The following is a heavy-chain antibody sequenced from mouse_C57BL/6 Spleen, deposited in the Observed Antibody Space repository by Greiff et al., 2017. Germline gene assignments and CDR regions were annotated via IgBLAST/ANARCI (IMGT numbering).Heavy chain of an antibody. Sequence: QVHVKQPGAELVMPGASVKLSCKASGYTFTSYWMHWVKQRPGQGLEWIGEIDPSDSYTNYNQKFKGKSTLTVDKSSSTAYMQLSSLTSEDSAVYYCARCYGDWYFDVWGTGTTVTVSS. CDR1: GYTFTSYW. V-gene: IGHV1-69*01. CDR2: IDPSDSYT. CDR3: ARCYGDWYFDV. D-gene: IGHD1-1*02. J-gene: IGHJ1*03.